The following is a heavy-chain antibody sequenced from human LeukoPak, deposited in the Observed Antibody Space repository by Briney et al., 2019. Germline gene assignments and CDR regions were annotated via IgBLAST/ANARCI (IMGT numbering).Heavy chain of an antibody. V-gene: IGHV3-48*01. J-gene: IGHJ5*01. CDR3: ARDVGYCSGGSCYRWFAS. CDR1: GFTFSTFS. D-gene: IGHD2-15*01. Sequence: PGGSLRLSCAASGFTFSTFSMSWVRQAPGKGLEWVSYISTGSAVIYYADSVRGRFTISRGDARNSVSLQMNSLRADDTAVYYCARDVGYCSGGSCYRWFASWGQGTLVTVSS. CDR2: ISTGSAVI.